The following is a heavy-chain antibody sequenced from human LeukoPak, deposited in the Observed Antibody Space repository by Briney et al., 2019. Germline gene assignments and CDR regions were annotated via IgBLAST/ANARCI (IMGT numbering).Heavy chain of an antibody. CDR3: ARVNSSSGFFDK. J-gene: IGHJ4*02. D-gene: IGHD6-6*01. V-gene: IGHV3-30*03. CDR2: ISYDGSNK. Sequence: GGSLRLSCAVSGFTVSNIYMSWVRQAPGKGLEWVAVISYDGSNKYYADSVKGRFTISRDNAKNLLYLQMNSLRAEDTAVYYCARVNSSSGFFDKWGQGTLVTVSS. CDR1: GFTVSNIY.